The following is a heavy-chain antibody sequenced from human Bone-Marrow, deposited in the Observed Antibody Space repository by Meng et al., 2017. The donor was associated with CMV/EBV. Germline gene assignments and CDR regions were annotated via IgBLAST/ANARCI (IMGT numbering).Heavy chain of an antibody. Sequence: GEFLKISCAASGFTFSSYSMNWVRQAPGRGLEWVSSISSSSSSYIYYADSVKGRFIISRDNSRNFLYQQMNSLRPEDMAVYYCVRPGRSFSRYYYDSSGQINYYYGMDVWGQGTTVTVSS. CDR1: GFTFSSYS. CDR2: ISSSSSSYI. D-gene: IGHD3-22*01. V-gene: IGHV3-21*01. J-gene: IGHJ6*02. CDR3: VRPGRSFSRYYYDSSGQINYYYGMDV.